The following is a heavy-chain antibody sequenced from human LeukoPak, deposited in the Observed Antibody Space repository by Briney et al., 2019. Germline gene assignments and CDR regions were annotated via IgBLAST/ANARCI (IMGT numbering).Heavy chain of an antibody. CDR2: IYYSGST. CDR3: ATPGYSGYDLVDY. CDR1: GGSISSSSYY. D-gene: IGHD5-12*01. V-gene: IGHV4-39*01. J-gene: IGHJ4*02. Sequence: PSETLSLTCTVSGGSISSSSYYWGWIRQPPGKGLEWIGSIYYSGSTYYNPSLKSRVTISVDTSKNQFSLKLSSVTAADTAVYYCATPGYSGYDLVDYWGQGTLVTVSS.